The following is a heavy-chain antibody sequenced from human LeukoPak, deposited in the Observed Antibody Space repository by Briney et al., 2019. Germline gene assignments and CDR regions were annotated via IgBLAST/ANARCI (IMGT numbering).Heavy chain of an antibody. Sequence: GGSLRLSCAASGFTFSIYWMSWVRQAPGKGLEWVANIKQDGSEKYYVDSVKGRFTISRDSANNSLYLQMNSLRAEDTAVYYCARGGDYLDFWGQGTLVTVSS. CDR2: IKQDGSEK. CDR3: ARGGDYLDF. CDR1: GFTFSIYW. V-gene: IGHV3-7*05. J-gene: IGHJ4*02.